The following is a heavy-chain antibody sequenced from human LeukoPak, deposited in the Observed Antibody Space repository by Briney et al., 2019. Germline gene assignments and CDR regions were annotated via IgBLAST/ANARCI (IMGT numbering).Heavy chain of an antibody. V-gene: IGHV3-48*03. J-gene: IGHJ4*01. CDR2: ISSSGSTT. CDR1: GFNFKNYE. Sequence: GGSLRLSCTVSGFNFKNYEMKWVRQAPGKGLEWIAYISSSGSTTKYADSVKGRFTMSRDNAKNAVYMEMNSLRVEDTAVYNCARDRGWDGYGYAFLDYWGHGTLVTVSS. CDR3: ARDRGWDGYGYAFLDY. D-gene: IGHD5-12*01.